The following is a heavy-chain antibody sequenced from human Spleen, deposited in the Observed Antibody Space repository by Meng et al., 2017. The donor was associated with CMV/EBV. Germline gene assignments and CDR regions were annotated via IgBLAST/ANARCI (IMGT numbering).Heavy chain of an antibody. Sequence: SETLSLTCAVSGGSFSIDYWWIWVRQTPGKGLQWLGELHHSGTTTYNPSLNSRVTFSLDKSKNEFSLKLTSVTVADTAVYYCARNGHYSLDSWSQGTLVTVSS. CDR1: GGSFSIDYW. CDR3: ARNGHYSLDS. J-gene: IGHJ4*02. CDR2: LHHSGTT. D-gene: IGHD3-22*01. V-gene: IGHV4-4*02.